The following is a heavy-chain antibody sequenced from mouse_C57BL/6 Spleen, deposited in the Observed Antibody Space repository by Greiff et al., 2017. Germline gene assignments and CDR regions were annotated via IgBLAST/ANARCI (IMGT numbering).Heavy chain of an antibody. CDR2: ISDGGSYT. J-gene: IGHJ2*01. D-gene: IGHD2-4*01. Sequence: EVQRVESGGGLVKPGGSLKLSCAASGFTFSSYAMSWVRQTPEKRLEWVATISDGGSYTYYPDNVKGRFTISRDNAKNNLYLQMSHLKSEDTAMYYCARDGLRRTLYYFDYWGQGTTLTVSS. CDR1: GFTFSSYA. V-gene: IGHV5-4*01. CDR3: ARDGLRRTLYYFDY.